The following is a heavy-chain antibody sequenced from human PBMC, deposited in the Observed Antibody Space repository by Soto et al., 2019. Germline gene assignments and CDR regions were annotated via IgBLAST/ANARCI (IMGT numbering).Heavy chain of an antibody. CDR2: IHHSGIT. J-gene: IGHJ4*02. V-gene: IGHV4-59*01. Sequence: SETLSLTCTVSGDSIRNYYWSWMRQPPGKGLEWIGHIHHSGITSYNSSLRSRVTISIDTSRNQFSLKLSSVSAADTAVYYCASRHVQDDYINWGQGTLVTVSS. CDR3: ASRHVQDDYIN. CDR1: GDSIRNYY. D-gene: IGHD4-4*01.